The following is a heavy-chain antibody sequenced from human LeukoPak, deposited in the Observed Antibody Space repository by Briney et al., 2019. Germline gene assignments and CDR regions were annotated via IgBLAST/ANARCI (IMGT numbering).Heavy chain of an antibody. D-gene: IGHD2-8*01. CDR1: GGSISSYH. Sequence: KPSETLSLTCTVSGGSISSYHWGWIRQPPGKGLEWIGHINYSGDTNYNPSLKSRVSISMDTSKNHFSVKLTSVSAADTAVYYCARHMLPSNYVYGMDVWGQGATVTVSS. CDR3: ARHMLPSNYVYGMDV. J-gene: IGHJ6*02. CDR2: INYSGDT. V-gene: IGHV4-59*08.